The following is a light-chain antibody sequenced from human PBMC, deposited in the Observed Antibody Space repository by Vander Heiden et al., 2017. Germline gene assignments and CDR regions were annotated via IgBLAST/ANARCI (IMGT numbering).Light chain of an antibody. CDR3: QQYGSSPPLFT. J-gene: IGKJ3*01. CDR1: QSVSSSY. V-gene: IGKV3-20*01. CDR2: GAS. Sequence: IVLTQSPATLSLSPAERATLSCRASQSVSSSYLAWYQQKPGQAPRLLIYGASSRATGIPDRFSGSGSGTDFTLTISRLEPEDFAVYYCQQYGSSPPLFTFGPGTKVEIK.